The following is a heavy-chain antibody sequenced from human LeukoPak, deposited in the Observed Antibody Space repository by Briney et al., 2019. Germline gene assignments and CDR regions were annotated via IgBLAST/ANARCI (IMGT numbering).Heavy chain of an antibody. Sequence: SETLSLTCTVSGGSISSYYWSWIRQPPGKGLEWIGYIYYSGSTNYNPSLKSRVTISVDTSKNQFSLKLSSVTAADTAMYYCASHGYSYGPYYFDYWGQGTLVTVSS. D-gene: IGHD5-18*01. J-gene: IGHJ4*02. CDR3: ASHGYSYGPYYFDY. CDR1: GGSISSYY. CDR2: IYYSGST. V-gene: IGHV4-59*08.